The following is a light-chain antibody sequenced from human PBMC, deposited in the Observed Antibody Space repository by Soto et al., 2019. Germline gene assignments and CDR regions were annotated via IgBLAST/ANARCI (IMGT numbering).Light chain of an antibody. CDR2: EVS. CDR3: SSYTDSSNYV. V-gene: IGLV2-14*01. J-gene: IGLJ1*01. Sequence: QSVLAQPASVSGSLGQSITISCTGTSSDVGGYNYVSWYQQHPGEAPKLMIYEVSYRPSGVSNRFSGSRSGNTASLTISGLQAEDEADYYCSSYTDSSNYVFGTGTKVTVL. CDR1: SSDVGGYNY.